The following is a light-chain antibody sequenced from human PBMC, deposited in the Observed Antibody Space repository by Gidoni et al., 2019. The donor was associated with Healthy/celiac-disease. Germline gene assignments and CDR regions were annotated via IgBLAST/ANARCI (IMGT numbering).Light chain of an antibody. Sequence: DIHMTQCPSTLSAAVGDRVTITCRASQSIISWLTWYQQKPGKAPKLLSYKASSLESGVPSRLGGSGSGTEFTLTISSLQPDDFATYYCQQYNSYSPCSFGQGTKLEIK. J-gene: IGKJ2*04. CDR3: QQYNSYSPCS. V-gene: IGKV1-5*03. CDR1: QSIISW. CDR2: KAS.